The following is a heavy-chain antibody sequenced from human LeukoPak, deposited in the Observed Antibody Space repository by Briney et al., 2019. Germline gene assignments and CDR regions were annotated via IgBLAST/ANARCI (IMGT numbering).Heavy chain of an antibody. J-gene: IGHJ4*02. CDR3: AKSYYYYDSSGYYFDY. CDR2: ISGSGGST. CDR1: GFTFSSYA. Sequence: GGSLRLSCAASGFTFSSYAMSWVRQAPGKGLEWVSAISGSGGSTYNADSVKGRFTISRDNSKNTLYLQMNSLRAEDTAVYYCAKSYYYYDSSGYYFDYWGQGTLVTVSS. D-gene: IGHD3-22*01. V-gene: IGHV3-23*01.